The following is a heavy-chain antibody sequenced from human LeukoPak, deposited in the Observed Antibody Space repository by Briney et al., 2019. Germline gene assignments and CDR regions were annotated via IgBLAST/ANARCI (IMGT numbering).Heavy chain of an antibody. CDR2: IYYSGST. Sequence: SETLSLTCTVSGGSISSYYWSWIRQPPGTGLEWSGYIYYSGSTNYNPSLKSRVTISVDTSKNQFSLKLSSVTAADTAVYYCAARSVDIVTRGAFDIWGQGTMVTVSS. CDR1: GGSISSYY. D-gene: IGHD5-12*01. V-gene: IGHV4-59*13. J-gene: IGHJ3*02. CDR3: AARSVDIVTRGAFDI.